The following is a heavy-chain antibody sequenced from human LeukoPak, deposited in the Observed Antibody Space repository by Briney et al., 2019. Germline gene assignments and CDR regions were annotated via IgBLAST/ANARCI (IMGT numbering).Heavy chain of an antibody. CDR1: GYTFTGYY. CDR2: INPNSGGT. D-gene: IGHD3-22*01. J-gene: IGHJ4*02. CDR3: ARGRYYYDSSGYYLSPFDY. V-gene: IGHV1-2*04. Sequence: ASVKVSCKASGYTFTGYYMHWVRQAPGQGLEWMGWINPNSGGTNYAQKFQGWVTMTRDTSISTAYMELSRLRSDDTAVYYCARGRYYYDSSGYYLSPFDYWGQGTLVTVSS.